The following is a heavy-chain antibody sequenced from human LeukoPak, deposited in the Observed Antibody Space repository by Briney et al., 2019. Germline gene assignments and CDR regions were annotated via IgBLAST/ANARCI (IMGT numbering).Heavy chain of an antibody. CDR2: IYYSGST. V-gene: IGHV4-39*07. Sequence: SETLSLTCTVSGASISTNSYYWGWIRQPPGKGLEWIGSIYYSGSTYYNPSLKSRVTISIDTYKNQFSLRLRSVTAADKAVYYCAREILYDSTGYYLWGQGTVVTVSS. CDR1: GASISTNSYY. J-gene: IGHJ4*02. D-gene: IGHD3-22*01. CDR3: AREILYDSTGYYL.